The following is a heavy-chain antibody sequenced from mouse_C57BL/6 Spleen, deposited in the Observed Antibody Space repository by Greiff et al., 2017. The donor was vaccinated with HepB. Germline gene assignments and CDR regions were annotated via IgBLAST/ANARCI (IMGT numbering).Heavy chain of an antibody. CDR3: AREGIYYDYDGVYFDY. CDR2: ISYDGSN. V-gene: IGHV3-6*01. D-gene: IGHD2-4*01. CDR1: GYSITSGYY. J-gene: IGHJ2*01. Sequence: EVQLQESGPGLVKPSQSLSLTCSVTGYSITSGYYWNWIRQFPGNKLEWMGYISYDGSNNYNPSLKNRISIPRDTSKNQFFLKLNSVTTEDTATYYCAREGIYYDYDGVYFDYWGQGTTLTVSS.